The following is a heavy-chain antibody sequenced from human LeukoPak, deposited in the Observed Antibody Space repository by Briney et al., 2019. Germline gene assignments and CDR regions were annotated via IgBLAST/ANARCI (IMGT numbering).Heavy chain of an antibody. CDR3: ASLKNYYDSSGYLVTDAFDI. Sequence: ASVKVSCKASGYTFTSSGISWVRQAPGQGLEWMGWISTYNDNTNYAQKLQGRVTMTTDTSTSTAYMELRSLRSDDTAVYYCASLKNYYDSSGYLVTDAFDIWGQGTMVTVSS. D-gene: IGHD3-22*01. CDR1: GYTFTSSG. V-gene: IGHV1-18*01. J-gene: IGHJ3*02. CDR2: ISTYNDNT.